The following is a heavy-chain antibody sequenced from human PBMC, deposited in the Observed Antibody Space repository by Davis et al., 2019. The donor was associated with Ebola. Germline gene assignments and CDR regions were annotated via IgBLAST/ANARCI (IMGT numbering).Heavy chain of an antibody. J-gene: IGHJ3*02. CDR1: RDCASSTSAG. V-gene: IGHV6-1*01. D-gene: IGHD1-26*01. CDR3: ARGSSNGFER. Sequence: HPQTPSLSPVISRDCASSTSAGWNSSRQSPSRGLEWQAATFYRSRWYYTYAAPLTGRITTNPDTSKNQFPLQLNSVTPDDTAVYYCARGSSNGFERWGQGTNVTVSS. CDR2: TFYRSRWYY.